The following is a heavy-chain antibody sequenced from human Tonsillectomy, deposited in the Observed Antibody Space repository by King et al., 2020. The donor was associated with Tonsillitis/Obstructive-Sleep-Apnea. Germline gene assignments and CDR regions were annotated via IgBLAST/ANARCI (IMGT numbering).Heavy chain of an antibody. Sequence: VQLVESGAEVKKPGESLKISCKGSGSTFTSSWIGGVRQMPGGGLEGKGIIYPGDADIKYNPSFEGQVTISADKSNNTAYLQWSSLKASDTAMYYCVKHASSGWYGDNWGQGTLVTVSS. J-gene: IGHJ4*02. CDR3: VKHASSGWYGDN. CDR1: GSTFTSSW. CDR2: IYPGDADI. V-gene: IGHV5-51*01. D-gene: IGHD6-19*01.